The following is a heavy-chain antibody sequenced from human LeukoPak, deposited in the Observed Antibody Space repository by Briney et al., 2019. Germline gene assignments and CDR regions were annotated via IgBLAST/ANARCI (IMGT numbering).Heavy chain of an antibody. CDR3: AREGLAAAGRGKFDY. D-gene: IGHD6-13*01. J-gene: IGHJ4*02. Sequence: GSLRLSCAASGFTFNDYSMNWVRQAPGKGLVWVSRINSDGSSTSYADSVKGRFTISRDNAKNTLYLQMNSLRAEDTAVYYCAREGLAAAGRGKFDYWGQGTLVTVSS. CDR2: INSDGSST. V-gene: IGHV3-74*01. CDR1: GFTFNDYS.